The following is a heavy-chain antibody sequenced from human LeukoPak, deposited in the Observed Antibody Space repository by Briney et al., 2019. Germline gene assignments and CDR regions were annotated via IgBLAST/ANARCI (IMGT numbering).Heavy chain of an antibody. J-gene: IGHJ4*02. CDR2: ISSSSSVI. CDR3: ASPQYTYGDPPRY. CDR1: GFTFNSYS. Sequence: GGSLRLSCAASGFTFNSYSMSWVRQAPGKGLEWVSYISSSSSVISYGDSVRGRFTIFRDNAKKSVYLQMNSLRAEDTAVYYCASPQYTYGDPPRYWGQGTLVTVSS. V-gene: IGHV3-48*01. D-gene: IGHD3-16*01.